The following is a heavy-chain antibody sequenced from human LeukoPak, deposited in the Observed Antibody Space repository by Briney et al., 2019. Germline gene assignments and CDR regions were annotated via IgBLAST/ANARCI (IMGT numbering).Heavy chain of an antibody. CDR3: ARDRTLDYYDSSGYYCGYLDY. CDR2: ISYDGSNK. Sequence: PGRSLRLSCAASGFTFSSYAMHWVRQAPGKGLEWVAVISYDGSNKYYADSVKGRFTISRDNSKNTLYLQMNSLRAEDTAVYYCARDRTLDYYDSSGYYCGYLDYWGQGTLVTVSS. J-gene: IGHJ4*02. V-gene: IGHV3-30-3*01. CDR1: GFTFSSYA. D-gene: IGHD3-22*01.